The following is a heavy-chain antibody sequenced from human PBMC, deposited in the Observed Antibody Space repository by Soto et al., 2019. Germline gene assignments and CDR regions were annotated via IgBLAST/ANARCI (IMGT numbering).Heavy chain of an antibody. D-gene: IGHD5-18*01. J-gene: IGHJ4*02. CDR1: GYTFTSYG. V-gene: IGHV1-18*01. Sequence: QVQLVQSGAEVKKPGASVKVSCKASGYTFTSYGISWVRQAPGQGLEWMGWISAYNGNTKYAQNLQGRVAMTTGESTSKAYMELRSLRSDATAVYYCARDQAMAQFDYWGQGTLVTVSS. CDR3: ARDQAMAQFDY. CDR2: ISAYNGNT.